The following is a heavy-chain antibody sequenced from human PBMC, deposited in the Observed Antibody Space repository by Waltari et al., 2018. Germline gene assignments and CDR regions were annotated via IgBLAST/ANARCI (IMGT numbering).Heavy chain of an antibody. CDR3: AKDSRGYSGWVDY. Sequence: EVQLVESGGVVVQPGGSLRLPCAASGFPFAAYAMHWVRQAPGKGLEWVSLISWEGSTTSYADSVKGRFTISRDNSKNSLYLQMNSLRAEDNALYYCAKDSRGYSGWVDYWGQGTLVTVSS. CDR1: GFPFAAYA. J-gene: IGHJ4*02. V-gene: IGHV3-43D*03. CDR2: ISWEGSTT. D-gene: IGHD6-19*01.